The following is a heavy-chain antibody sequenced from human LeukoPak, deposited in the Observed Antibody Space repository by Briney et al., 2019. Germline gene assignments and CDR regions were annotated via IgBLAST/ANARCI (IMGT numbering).Heavy chain of an antibody. D-gene: IGHD3-10*01. CDR2: IYHSGGT. V-gene: IGHV4-38-2*02. Sequence: SETLSLTCTVSIYSISSGYYWGWIRRPPGKGLEWIGSIYHSGGTYYNPSLKSRVTISVDTSKNQFSLRLSTVTAADTAVYYCARSELLWFGKVNSGFDFWGQGTLVTVSS. CDR1: IYSISSGYY. J-gene: IGHJ4*02. CDR3: ARSELLWFGKVNSGFDF.